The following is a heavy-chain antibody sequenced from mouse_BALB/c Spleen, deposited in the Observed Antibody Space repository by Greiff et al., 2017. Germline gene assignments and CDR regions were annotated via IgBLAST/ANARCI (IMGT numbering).Heavy chain of an antibody. CDR1: GYTFTSYW. J-gene: IGHJ1*01. CDR2: IYPSDSYT. Sequence: QVQLQQPGAELVRPGASVKLSCKASGYTFTSYWINWVKQRPGQGLEWIGNIYPSDSYTNYNQKFKDKATLTVDKSSSTAYMQLSSPTSEDSAVYYFTRSPFYYDYDDWYFDVWGAGTTVTVSS. CDR3: TRSPFYYDYDDWYFDV. V-gene: IGHV1-69*02. D-gene: IGHD2-4*01.